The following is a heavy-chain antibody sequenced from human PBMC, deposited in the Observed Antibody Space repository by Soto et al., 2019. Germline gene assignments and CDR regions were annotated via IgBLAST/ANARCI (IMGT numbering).Heavy chain of an antibody. Sequence: GGSLRLSCAASGFIFSDYYMSWIRQAPGKGLEWVSYISSSTGYTNYADSVKGRFTISRDNAKNSLYLQMNSLRAEDTAVYYCARDGSGSYYYGMDVWGQGTTVXVSS. CDR2: ISSSTGYT. CDR3: ARDGSGSYYYGMDV. CDR1: GFIFSDYY. J-gene: IGHJ6*02. V-gene: IGHV3-11*05. D-gene: IGHD3-10*01.